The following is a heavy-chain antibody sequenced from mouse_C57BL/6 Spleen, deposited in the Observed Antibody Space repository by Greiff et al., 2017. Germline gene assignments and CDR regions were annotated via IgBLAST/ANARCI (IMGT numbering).Heavy chain of an antibody. CDR2: SRNKANDYTT. Sequence: EVKLMESGGGLVQSGRSLRLSCATSGFTFSDFYMEWVRQAPGKGLEWIAASRNKANDYTTEYSASVKGRFIVSRDTSQSILYLQMNALRAEDTAIYYCARDAGYDYDGAWFAYWGQGTLVTVSA. CDR1: GFTFSDFY. CDR3: ARDAGYDYDGAWFAY. J-gene: IGHJ3*01. V-gene: IGHV7-1*01. D-gene: IGHD2-4*01.